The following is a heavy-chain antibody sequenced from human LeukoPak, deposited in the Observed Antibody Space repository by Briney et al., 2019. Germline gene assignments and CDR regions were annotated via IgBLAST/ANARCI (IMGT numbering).Heavy chain of an antibody. Sequence: PGGSLRLSCAASGFTFSSYWMSWVRQAPGKGLEWVSSISSSSSYIYYADSVKGRFTISRDNAKNSLYLQMNSLRAEDTAVYYCARDSPYGSGSSPDYWGQGTLVTVSS. V-gene: IGHV3-21*01. CDR1: GFTFSSYW. J-gene: IGHJ4*02. CDR3: ARDSPYGSGSSPDY. CDR2: ISSSSSYI. D-gene: IGHD3-10*01.